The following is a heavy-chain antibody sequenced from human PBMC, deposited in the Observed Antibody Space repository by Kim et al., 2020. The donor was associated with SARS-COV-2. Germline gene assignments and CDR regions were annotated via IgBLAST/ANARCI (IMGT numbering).Heavy chain of an antibody. Sequence: ASVKVSCKASGYTFTSYAMHWVRQAPGQRLEWMGWINAGNGNTKYSQKFQGRVTITRDTSASTAYMELSSLRSEDTAVYYCATSSTSCYLVCYGMDVWGQGTTVTVSS. CDR3: ATSSTSCYLVCYGMDV. CDR2: INAGNGNT. V-gene: IGHV1-3*01. CDR1: GYTFTSYA. D-gene: IGHD2-2*01. J-gene: IGHJ6*02.